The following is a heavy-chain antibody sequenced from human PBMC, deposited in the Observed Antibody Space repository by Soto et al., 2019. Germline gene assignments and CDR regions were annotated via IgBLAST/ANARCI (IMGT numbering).Heavy chain of an antibody. CDR2: MNPNSGNT. V-gene: IGHV1-8*01. CDR1: GYTFTTSD. D-gene: IGHD5-12*01. Sequence: QVQLVQSGAEVKKPGASVKVSCKASGYTFTTSDINWVRQATGQGLEWMGWMNPNSGNTGYAQKFQGRLTMTRNTAISTAYMEMSGLRSEDTAVYYCARRLGYNRFDHWGQGTLVTVSS. CDR3: ARRLGYNRFDH. J-gene: IGHJ4*02.